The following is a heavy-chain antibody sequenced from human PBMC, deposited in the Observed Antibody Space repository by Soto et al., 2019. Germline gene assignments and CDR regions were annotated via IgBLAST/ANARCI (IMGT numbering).Heavy chain of an antibody. V-gene: IGHV2-5*02. CDR2: IYWDDDK. J-gene: IGHJ4*02. CDR3: AHRDIAVAGTGFDY. D-gene: IGHD6-19*01. CDR1: GFSLSTSGVG. Sequence: QITLKESGPTLVKPTQTLTLTCTFSGFSLSTSGVGVGWIRQPPGKALEWLALIYWDDDKRYSPSLKSRLPITKDTSKNPVVLTMTNMDPVDTATYYCAHRDIAVAGTGFDYWGQGTLVTVSS.